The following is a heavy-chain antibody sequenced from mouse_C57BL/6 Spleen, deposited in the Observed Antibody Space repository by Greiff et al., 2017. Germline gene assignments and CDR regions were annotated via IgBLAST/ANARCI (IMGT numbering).Heavy chain of an antibody. CDR1: GYTFTSYW. D-gene: IGHD3-2*02. CDR2: IDPSDSYT. Sequence: QVQLQQSGAELVKPGASVKLSCKASGYTFTSYWMQWVKQRPGQGLEWIGEIDPSDSYTNSNQKFKGKATLTVDTSSSTAYMQLSSLTSEDSAVYYCARGSSGSFDDWGQGTTLTVSS. J-gene: IGHJ2*01. V-gene: IGHV1-50*01. CDR3: ARGSSGSFDD.